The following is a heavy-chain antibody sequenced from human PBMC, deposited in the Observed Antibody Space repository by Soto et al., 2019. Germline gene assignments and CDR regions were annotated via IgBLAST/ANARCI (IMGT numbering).Heavy chain of an antibody. V-gene: IGHV3-23*01. D-gene: IGHD3-16*01. CDR2: ISGTGRST. J-gene: IGHJ3*01. CDR3: AKNMLSGAAADAFDV. CDR1: GLTFSSYA. Sequence: EVQLLESGGGLVQPGGSLRLSCAASGLTFSSYAMSWVRQAPGEGLQWASLISGTGRSTNYADSVKGRFTISRDNSKNTVYLQLNSLRAEDTAVYFCAKNMLSGAAADAFDVWGQGTMVTVSS.